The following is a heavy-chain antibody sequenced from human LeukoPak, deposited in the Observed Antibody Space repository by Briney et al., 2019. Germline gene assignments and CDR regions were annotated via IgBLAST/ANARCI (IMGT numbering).Heavy chain of an antibody. D-gene: IGHD6-6*01. CDR3: ASFPRIAARHDYYYYMDV. J-gene: IGHJ6*03. CDR1: GGSISSSSYY. CDR2: IYYSGST. V-gene: IGHV4-61*05. Sequence: SETLSLTCTVSGGSISSSSYYWSWIRQPPGKGLEWIGYIYYSGSTNYNPSLKSRVTISVDTSKNQFSLKLSSVTAADTAVYYCASFPRIAARHDYYYYMDVWGKGTTVTVSS.